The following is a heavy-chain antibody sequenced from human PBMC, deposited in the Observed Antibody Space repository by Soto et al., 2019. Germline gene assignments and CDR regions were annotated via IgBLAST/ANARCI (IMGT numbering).Heavy chain of an antibody. CDR3: ARGLTVDY. J-gene: IGHJ4*02. Sequence: WVRQSPGKGLEWMGWMNPNSGNTGYAQKFQGRVTMTRNTSISTAYMELSSLRSEDTAVYYCARGLTVDYWGQGTLVTVSS. CDR2: MNPNSGNT. V-gene: IGHV1-8*01. D-gene: IGHD4-17*01.